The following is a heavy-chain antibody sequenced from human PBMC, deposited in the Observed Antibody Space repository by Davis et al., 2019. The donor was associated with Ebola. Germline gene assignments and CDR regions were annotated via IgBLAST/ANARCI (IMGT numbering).Heavy chain of an antibody. CDR1: GFTFSSYA. CDR2: VNSNGGYT. Sequence: GESLKISCAASGFTFSSYAMSWARQAPGKGLEWVSAVNSNGGYTYYADSVKGRFTISRDTSTVYLQMNSLRVEGTAVYYCAKIEAYGSGNYFEYWGQGTLVTISS. D-gene: IGHD3-10*01. V-gene: IGHV3-23*01. J-gene: IGHJ4*02. CDR3: AKIEAYGSGNYFEY.